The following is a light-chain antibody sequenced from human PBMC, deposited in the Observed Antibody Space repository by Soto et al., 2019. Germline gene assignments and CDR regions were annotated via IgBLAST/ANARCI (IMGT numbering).Light chain of an antibody. CDR2: STS. CDR1: HSITNNY. V-gene: IGKV3-20*01. Sequence: ETVLTQSPGTLSLSPGESASLSCRAGHSITNNYLAWYQQRPGQAPRLLIYSTSRRATGIPDRFSGSGSGTDFTLTIGRLEPEDFAIYYCQQYGSSKTFGQGTKLDIK. J-gene: IGKJ1*01. CDR3: QQYGSSKT.